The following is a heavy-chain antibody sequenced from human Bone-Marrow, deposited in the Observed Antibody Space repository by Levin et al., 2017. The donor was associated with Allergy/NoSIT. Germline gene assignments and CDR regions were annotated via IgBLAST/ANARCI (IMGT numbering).Heavy chain of an antibody. V-gene: IGHV4-34*01. CDR3: ARGGEVPSQYYFDY. CDR2: INFNGIT. Sequence: PSETLSLTCAVNGESFSGYFWTWIRQSPGKGLEWIGQINFNGITTYNPSLKSRVIISVDPTKTQFSLKLNYLTAADTAVYFCARGGEVPSQYYFDYWGQGTRVTGSS. D-gene: IGHD4-11*01. J-gene: IGHJ4*02. CDR1: GESFSGYF.